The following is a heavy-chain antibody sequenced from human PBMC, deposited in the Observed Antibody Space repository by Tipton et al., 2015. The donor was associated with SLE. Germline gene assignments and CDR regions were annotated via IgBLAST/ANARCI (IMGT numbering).Heavy chain of an antibody. CDR1: GGSFSSYY. Sequence: LKLSCAVYGGSFSSYYWSWIRQPPGKGLEWIGYIYYSGSTNYNPSLKSRVTISVDTSKNQFSLKLSSVTAADTAVYYCARGSAVITSGYYYYYMDVWGKGTTVTVSS. V-gene: IGHV4-59*01. CDR2: IYYSGST. J-gene: IGHJ6*03. D-gene: IGHD3-22*01. CDR3: ARGSAVITSGYYYYYMDV.